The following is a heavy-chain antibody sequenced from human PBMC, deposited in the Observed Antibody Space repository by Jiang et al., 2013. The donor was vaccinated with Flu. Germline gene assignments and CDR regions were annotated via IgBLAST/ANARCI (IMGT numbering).Heavy chain of an antibody. D-gene: IGHD2-15*01. V-gene: IGHV3-33*01. CDR2: IWYDGSNK. CDR3: ARVRYCSSGSCYGGGFDY. CDR1: GFTFSSYG. J-gene: IGHJ4*02. Sequence: LVESGGGVVQPGRSLRLSCAASGFTFSSYGMHWVRQAPGKGLEWVAVIWYDGSNKYYTDSVKGRFTISRDNSKNTLYLQMNSLRAEDTAVYYCARVRYCSSGSCYGGGFDYWGQGTLVTVSS.